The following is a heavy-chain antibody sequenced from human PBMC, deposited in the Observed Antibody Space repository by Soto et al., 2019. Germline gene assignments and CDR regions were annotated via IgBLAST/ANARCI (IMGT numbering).Heavy chain of an antibody. CDR2: SAYCEST. J-gene: IGHJ4*02. Sequence: LALTCSVFAGSICDYYWSWIRQSPEKALKYHAYSAYCESTKHTVAINGRVPMLIDTAKNQFSLKAPALTSADPAVYYFARGGKATYITGCFDYRGQGTLVTVSS. D-gene: IGHD3-3*01. CDR1: AGSICDYY. V-gene: IGHV4-59*01. CDR3: ARGGKATYITGCFDY.